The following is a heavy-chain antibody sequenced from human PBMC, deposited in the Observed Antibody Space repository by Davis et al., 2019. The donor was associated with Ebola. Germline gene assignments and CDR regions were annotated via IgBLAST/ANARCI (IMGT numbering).Heavy chain of an antibody. V-gene: IGHV4-31*03. CDR1: GGSTSSGVNY. J-gene: IGHJ4*02. Sequence: SETLSLTCSVSGGSTSSGVNYWSWFRQHPGKGLEWTGYIYYSGSTYYNPSLNGRVSMSLDTSKNQFSLKVSSVTAADTAVYFCARRLVASYHFDKWGQGTLVTVSS. CDR3: ARRLVASYHFDK. D-gene: IGHD5-12*01. CDR2: IYYSGST.